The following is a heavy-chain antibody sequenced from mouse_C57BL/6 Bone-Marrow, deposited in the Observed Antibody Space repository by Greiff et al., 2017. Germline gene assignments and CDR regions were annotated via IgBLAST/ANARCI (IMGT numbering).Heavy chain of an antibody. CDR1: GYTFTSYW. V-gene: IGHV1-50*01. J-gene: IGHJ4*01. CDR2: IDPSDSYT. CDR3: ARDDYYGSSNYAMDY. D-gene: IGHD1-1*01. Sequence: VQLQQPGAELVKPGASVKLSCKASGYTFTSYWMQWVKQRPGQGLGWIGEIDPSDSYTNYNQKFKGKATLTVDTSSSTAYMQLSSLTSEDSAVYYCARDDYYGSSNYAMDYWGQGTSVTVSS.